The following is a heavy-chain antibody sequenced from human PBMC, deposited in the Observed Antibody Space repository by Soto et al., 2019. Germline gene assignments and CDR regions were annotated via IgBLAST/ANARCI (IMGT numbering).Heavy chain of an antibody. CDR3: ASHRTFWPFDY. Sequence: QLQLQESGPGLVKPSETLSLTCTVSGGSISSRGSMSGRSFYWGWMRQPPGKGLEWIASISYSDGSFYNSSLKSRFTISVDTSSNQFSLSLRSVTASDTAVYYCASHRTFWPFDYWGQGTVVTVSS. CDR2: ISYSDGS. D-gene: IGHD2-8*01. J-gene: IGHJ4*02. V-gene: IGHV4-39*01. CDR1: GGSISSRGSMSGRSFY.